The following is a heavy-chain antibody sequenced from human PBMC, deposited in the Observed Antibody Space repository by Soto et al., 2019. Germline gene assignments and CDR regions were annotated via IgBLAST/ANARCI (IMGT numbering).Heavy chain of an antibody. V-gene: IGHV2-5*01. D-gene: IGHD1-1*01. Sequence: SGPTLVNPTQTLTLTCTFSGFSLTTSAVAVGWIRQPPGKALEWLAIVYGSDDKFYSPSLKSRLSITKDNSKNQVVLTLTNMDPVDTATYSCVRGYDPYYFDYWGQGTLVTVSS. J-gene: IGHJ4*02. CDR3: VRGYDPYYFDY. CDR2: VYGSDDK. CDR1: GFSLTTSAVA.